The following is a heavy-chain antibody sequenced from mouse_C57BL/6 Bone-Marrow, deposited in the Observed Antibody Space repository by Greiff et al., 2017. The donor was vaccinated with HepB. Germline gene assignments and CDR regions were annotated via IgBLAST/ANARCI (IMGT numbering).Heavy chain of an antibody. CDR1: GFTFSDYG. Sequence: EVKLVESGGGLVKPGGSLKLSCAASGFTFSDYGMHWVRQAPEKGLAWVAYISSGSSTIYYADTVKGRFTISRDNAKNTLFLQMTSLRSEDTDMYYCARENWDDWFAYWGQGTLVTVSA. V-gene: IGHV5-17*01. D-gene: IGHD4-1*01. CDR3: ARENWDDWFAY. J-gene: IGHJ3*01. CDR2: ISSGSSTI.